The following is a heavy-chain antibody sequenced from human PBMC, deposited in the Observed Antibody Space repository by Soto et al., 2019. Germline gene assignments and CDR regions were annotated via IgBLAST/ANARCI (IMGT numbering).Heavy chain of an antibody. J-gene: IGHJ5*02. CDR2: IYYSGST. V-gene: IGHV4-59*01. CDR1: GGSISSYY. CDR3: ARYGGNLDNWFDP. D-gene: IGHD2-15*01. Sequence: QVQLQESGPGLVKPSETLSLTCTVSGGSISSYYWSWIRQPPGKGLEWIGYIYYSGSTNYNPSLKSRVTISVDTSKNQFSLKLSSVTVADTAVYYCARYGGNLDNWFDPWGQGTLVTVSS.